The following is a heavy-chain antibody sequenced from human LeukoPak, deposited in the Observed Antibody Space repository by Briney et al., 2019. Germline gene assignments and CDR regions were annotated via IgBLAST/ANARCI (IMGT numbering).Heavy chain of an antibody. Sequence: GGSLRLSCAASGFTVSSNYMSWVRQAPGKGLEWVSATYSGGSIYYADPVKGRFTISSDNSKNTLYLQMNSLKAEDTAIYYCARAQDYCSGSTCYGYFQYWGQGTLVTVSS. D-gene: IGHD2-15*01. V-gene: IGHV3-53*01. CDR1: GFTVSSNY. CDR2: TYSGGSI. J-gene: IGHJ1*01. CDR3: ARAQDYCSGSTCYGYFQY.